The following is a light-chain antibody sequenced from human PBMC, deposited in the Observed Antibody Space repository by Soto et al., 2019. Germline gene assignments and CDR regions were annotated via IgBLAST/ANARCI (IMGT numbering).Light chain of an antibody. CDR2: EVS. CDR1: SSDVGGYNY. CDR3: SSYTSSSTLYV. Sequence: QSVLTQTASVSGSPGQSITISCTGTSSDVGGYNYVSWYQQHPGKAPKLMIYEVSNRPSGVSNRFSGSKSGNTASLTISWLQAEDEADYYCSSYTSSSTLYVFGTGTKVTVL. J-gene: IGLJ1*01. V-gene: IGLV2-14*01.